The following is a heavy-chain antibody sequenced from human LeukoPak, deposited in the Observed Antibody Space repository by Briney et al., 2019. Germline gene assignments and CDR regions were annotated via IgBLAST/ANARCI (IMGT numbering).Heavy chain of an antibody. D-gene: IGHD3-22*01. CDR1: GFTFDDYA. V-gene: IGHV3-43*02. CDR3: ARDVLFYYDSSGHYYTGNIDY. Sequence: GGSLRLSCAASGFTFDDYAMHWVRQGLGKGLEWVSLIGGDGDNTYYADSEKGRFTISRDNSKNSLYLQMNSLRTEDTALYYCARDVLFYYDSSGHYYTGNIDYWGQGILVTVSS. J-gene: IGHJ4*02. CDR2: IGGDGDNT.